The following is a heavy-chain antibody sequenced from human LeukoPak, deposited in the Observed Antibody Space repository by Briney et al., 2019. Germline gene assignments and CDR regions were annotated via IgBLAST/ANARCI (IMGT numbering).Heavy chain of an antibody. CDR2: INPDGLST. D-gene: IGHD3-3*01. CDR1: GFTFSSYW. CDR3: ARDAYYDFWSGYPRYFDY. Sequence: GGSLRLSCAASGFTFSSYWIHWVRQAPGKGLLWVSRINPDGLSTSHADPVKGRFTISRDNAKNTLYLQMNSLRAEDTAVYYCARDAYYDFWSGYPRYFDYWGQGTLVTVSS. J-gene: IGHJ4*02. V-gene: IGHV3-74*01.